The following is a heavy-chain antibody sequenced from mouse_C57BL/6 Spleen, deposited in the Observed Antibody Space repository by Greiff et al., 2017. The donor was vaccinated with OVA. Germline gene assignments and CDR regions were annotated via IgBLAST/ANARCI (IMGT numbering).Heavy chain of an antibody. Sequence: VQVVESGAELMKPGASVKLSCKATGYTFTGYWIEWVKQRPGHGLEWIGEFLPGSGSPTYNEKFKGKATFTADTSSNTAYMQLSSLTTEDSAIYYCARSYSNYAYAMDYWGQGTSVTVSS. D-gene: IGHD2-5*01. CDR2: FLPGSGSP. CDR1: GYTFTGYW. V-gene: IGHV1-9*01. CDR3: ARSYSNYAYAMDY. J-gene: IGHJ4*01.